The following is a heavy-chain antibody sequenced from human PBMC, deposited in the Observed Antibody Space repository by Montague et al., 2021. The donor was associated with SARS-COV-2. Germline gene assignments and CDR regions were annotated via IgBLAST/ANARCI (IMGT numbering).Heavy chain of an antibody. CDR3: ARDLNEYSSSGGFDY. CDR1: GGSISSSSYY. J-gene: IGHJ4*02. V-gene: IGHV4-39*07. CDR2: IYYSGST. D-gene: IGHD6-6*01. Sequence: SETLSLTCTVSGGSISSSSYYWGWIRQPPGEGLEWIGSIYYSGSTYYNPSLKGRVTISVDTSKNQFSLKLSSVTAADTAVYYCARDLNEYSSSGGFDYWGQGTLVTVSS.